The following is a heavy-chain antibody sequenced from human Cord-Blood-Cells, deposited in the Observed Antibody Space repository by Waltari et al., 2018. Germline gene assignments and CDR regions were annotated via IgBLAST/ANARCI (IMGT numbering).Heavy chain of an antibody. V-gene: IGHV4-34*01. J-gene: IGHJ5*02. CDR3: ASCPSAAGTRSNWFDP. CDR2: INHSGST. D-gene: IGHD6-13*01. Sequence: QVQLQQWGAGLLKPSETLSLTCAVYGGSFSGYYWSWIRQPPGKGLEWIGEINHSGSTNYNPSRKSRVTISVDTSKNQFSLKLSSVTAADTAVYYCASCPSAAGTRSNWFDPWGQGTLVTVSS. CDR1: GGSFSGYY.